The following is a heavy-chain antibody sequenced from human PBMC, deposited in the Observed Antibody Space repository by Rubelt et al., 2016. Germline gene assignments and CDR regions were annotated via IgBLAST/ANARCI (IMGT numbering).Heavy chain of an antibody. CDR2: IKQDGSEK. Sequence: AQLVESGGGVVQPGGSLRLSCAASGFTFSSYGMHWVRQAPGKGLEWVANIKQDGSEKYYVDSVKGRFTISRGNANNSFYLDMNSLGAEDTALYYCARDRAGGSFDYWGQGILVTVAS. CDR3: ARDRAGGSFDY. J-gene: IGHJ4*02. V-gene: IGHV3-7*03. CDR1: GFTFSSYG. D-gene: IGHD3-16*02.